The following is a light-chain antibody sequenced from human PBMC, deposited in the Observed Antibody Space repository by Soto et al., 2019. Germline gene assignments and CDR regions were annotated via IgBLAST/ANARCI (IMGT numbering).Light chain of an antibody. Sequence: EILIRQSLATLSVTPGERATLSCRASQSVSSSLAWYQQKPGQAPRLLIYGASTRATGIPARFSGSGSGTEFTLTINSLQSEDIAVYYCQQYYNWWTFGQGTMVDIK. V-gene: IGKV3-15*01. J-gene: IGKJ1*01. CDR2: GAS. CDR3: QQYYNWWT. CDR1: QSVSSS.